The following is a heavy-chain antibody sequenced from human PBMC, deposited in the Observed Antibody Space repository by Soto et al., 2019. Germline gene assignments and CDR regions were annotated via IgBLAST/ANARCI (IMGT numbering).Heavy chain of an antibody. CDR3: AREKDRILGGYAFGY. J-gene: IGHJ3*01. CDR1: GSSISPYY. D-gene: IGHD1-26*01. CDR2: LFYRGTA. Sequence: KTSETLSLTCSVSGSSISPYYWTWLRQAPGKGLEWIGYLFYRGTATYNPALKSRVTISLDTSKKQVSLRLSSVTAADTAVYYCAREKDRILGGYAFGYWGPGTTVTVSS. V-gene: IGHV4-59*01.